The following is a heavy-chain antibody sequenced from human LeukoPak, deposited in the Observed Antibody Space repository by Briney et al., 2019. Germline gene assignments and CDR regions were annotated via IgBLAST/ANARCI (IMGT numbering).Heavy chain of an antibody. V-gene: IGHV3-73*01. CDR3: ISRSVEGTYFDY. Sequence: GGSLRLSCALSGFTFSDSTMHWVRQASGKGLEWVGRIRNKANNYATAYGTSVKGRFTISRDDSKNMAYLQMNSLKTEDTAVYYCISRSVEGTYFDYWGQGTLVTVSS. CDR2: IRNKANNYAT. CDR1: GFTFSDST. D-gene: IGHD1-7*01. J-gene: IGHJ4*02.